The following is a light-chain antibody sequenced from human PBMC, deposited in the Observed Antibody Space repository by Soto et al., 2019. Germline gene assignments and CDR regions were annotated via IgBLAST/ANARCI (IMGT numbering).Light chain of an antibody. CDR1: QSGSSN. J-gene: IGKJ4*01. V-gene: IGKV3-15*01. CDR2: DTS. Sequence: EIVMTQSPGTLPVSPGNRATLSCRASQSGSSNLAWYQQKPGQAPRLLIYDTSTRATGVPTRFSGSRSGAAFTLTINSLQSEDFAAYYCQPYNNWPLTFGGGTKVDIK. CDR3: QPYNNWPLT.